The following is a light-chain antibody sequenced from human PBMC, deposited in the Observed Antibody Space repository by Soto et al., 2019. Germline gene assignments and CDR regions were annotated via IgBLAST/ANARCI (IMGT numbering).Light chain of an antibody. CDR1: QSISSW. Sequence: IQMTNSPAALSASVGDRVTIPCRASQSISSWLAWYQQKPGKAPKLLIYDASSLESGVPSRFSGSGSGTEFTLTISSLQPDDFATYYCQQYNSYWTFGQRTKVDIK. CDR3: QQYNSYWT. V-gene: IGKV1-5*01. J-gene: IGKJ1*01. CDR2: DAS.